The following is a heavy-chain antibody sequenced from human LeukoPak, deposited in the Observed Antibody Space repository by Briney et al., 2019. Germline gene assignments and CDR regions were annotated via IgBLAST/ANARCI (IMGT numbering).Heavy chain of an antibody. CDR1: GGSFSGYY. J-gene: IGHJ3*02. Sequence: SETLSLTCAVYGGSFSGYYWSWIRQPPGKGLEWIGEINHSGSTNYNPSLKSRVTMSVDTSKNQFSLKLSSVTAADTAVYYCARVRRWLQPGAFDIWGQGTMVTVSS. V-gene: IGHV4-34*01. CDR2: INHSGST. CDR3: ARVRRWLQPGAFDI. D-gene: IGHD5-24*01.